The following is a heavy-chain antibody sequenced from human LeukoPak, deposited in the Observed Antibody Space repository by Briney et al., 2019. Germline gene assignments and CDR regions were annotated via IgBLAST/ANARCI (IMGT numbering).Heavy chain of an antibody. V-gene: IGHV1-2*02. CDR3: ARDGSSSWYSTQPYNWFDP. Sequence: GASVKVSCKASGYTFTSYGISWVRQAPGQGLEWMGWINPNSGGTNYAQKFQGRVTMTRDTSISTAYMELSRLRSDDTAVYYCARDGSSSWYSTQPYNWFDPWGQGTLVTVSS. CDR1: GYTFTSYG. J-gene: IGHJ5*02. CDR2: INPNSGGT. D-gene: IGHD6-13*01.